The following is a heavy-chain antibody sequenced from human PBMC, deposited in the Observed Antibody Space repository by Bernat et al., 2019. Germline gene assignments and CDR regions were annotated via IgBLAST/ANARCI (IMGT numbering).Heavy chain of an antibody. CDR1: GFTVSSDY. CDR3: AITEGLY. CDR2: IYSDDNT. Sequence: EVRLVESGGGLIQPGGSLRLSCAASGFTVSSDYMSWVRQAPGKGLEWVAVIYSDDNTYYADSGKGRFTISRENSKNTLYLQMNSLRVEDTAVYYCAITEGLYWGQGALVTVSS. V-gene: IGHV3-53*01. J-gene: IGHJ4*02.